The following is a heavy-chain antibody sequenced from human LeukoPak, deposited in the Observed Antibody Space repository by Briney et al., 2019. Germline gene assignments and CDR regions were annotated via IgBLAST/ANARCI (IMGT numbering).Heavy chain of an antibody. CDR3: ARVSRRYCSGGSCYFFDP. J-gene: IGHJ5*02. CDR2: INAGNGNT. D-gene: IGHD2-15*01. CDR1: GYTFTSYA. Sequence: GASVKVSCKASGYTFTSYAMHWVRQAPGQRLEWMGWINAGNGNTKYSQKFQGWVTMTRDTSISTAYMELSRLRSDDTAVYYCARVSRRYCSGGSCYFFDPWGQGTLVTVSS. V-gene: IGHV1-3*01.